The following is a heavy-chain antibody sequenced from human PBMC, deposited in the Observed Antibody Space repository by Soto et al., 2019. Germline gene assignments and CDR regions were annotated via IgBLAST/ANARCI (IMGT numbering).Heavy chain of an antibody. V-gene: IGHV1-69*02. CDR1: VGTFSSYT. Sequence: QVQLVQSGAEVKKPGSSVKVSCKASVGTFSSYTISWVRQAPGQGLEWMVRLIPILGIANYAQKFQGRVTITAYKATSTASLELSRLTSEETAVYYCAGGCWRGYAHYYYWNYMDVWGKWTTVTASS. CDR2: LIPILGIA. J-gene: IGHJ6*03. CDR3: AGGCWRGYAHYYYWNYMDV. D-gene: IGHD3-3*01.